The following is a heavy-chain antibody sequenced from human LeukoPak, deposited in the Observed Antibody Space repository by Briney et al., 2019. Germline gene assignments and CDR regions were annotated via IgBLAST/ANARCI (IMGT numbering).Heavy chain of an antibody. D-gene: IGHD1-26*01. CDR3: ARDPSGSCLFDY. CDR1: GFTFSNYW. CDR2: IKQDGSEK. V-gene: IGHV3-7*01. J-gene: IGHJ4*02. Sequence: PGGSLRLSCAASGFTFSNYWMGWVRQAPGKGLEWVANIKQDGSEKRYVDPVKGRFTISRDNAKNSLYLQMNSLRAEDTAVYYCARDPSGSCLFDYWGQGTLVTVSS.